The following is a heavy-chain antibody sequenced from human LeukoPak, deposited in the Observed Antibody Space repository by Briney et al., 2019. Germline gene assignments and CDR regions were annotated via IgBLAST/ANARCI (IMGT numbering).Heavy chain of an antibody. J-gene: IGHJ3*02. CDR3: ARARTGNAFDI. Sequence: SQTLSLTCAISGDRVSSYSAAWNWNRQSPSRGLQWLVRTYYRSKWYNDYAVSVKTRITINPNTSKNHFDLHLNSMTPEYPSVYYSARARTGNAFDIWGQGAMVTVSS. D-gene: IGHD7-27*01. CDR2: TYYRSKWYN. V-gene: IGHV6-1*01. CDR1: GDRVSSYSAA.